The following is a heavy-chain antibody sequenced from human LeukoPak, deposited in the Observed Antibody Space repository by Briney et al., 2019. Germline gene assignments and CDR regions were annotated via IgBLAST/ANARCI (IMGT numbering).Heavy chain of an antibody. CDR2: INFSGRA. CDR1: GGSMSSDSYY. D-gene: IGHD5-18*01. Sequence: PSETLSLTCSASGGSMSSDSYYWAWIRQSPGKGLEWIGSINFSGRAYYNPSLKSRVTMSVDTSKKQFSLKLTSVTAADTTLYYCGRVSGYNNLGAFDMWGQGTLVTVSS. J-gene: IGHJ3*02. CDR3: GRVSGYNNLGAFDM. V-gene: IGHV4-39*01.